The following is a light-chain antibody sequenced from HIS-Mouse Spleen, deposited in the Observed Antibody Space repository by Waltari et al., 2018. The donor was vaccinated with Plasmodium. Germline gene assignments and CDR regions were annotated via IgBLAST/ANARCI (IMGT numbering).Light chain of an antibody. Sequence: SYELTQPPSVSVSPGKTARTTCSGDALPKQYTYWSQQQPGQAPVLVIYKDSERPSGIPERFSGSSSGTTVTLTISGVQAEDEADYYCQSADSSGTPNWVFGGGTKLTVL. J-gene: IGLJ3*02. V-gene: IGLV3-25*03. CDR1: ALPKQY. CDR3: QSADSSGTPNWV. CDR2: KDS.